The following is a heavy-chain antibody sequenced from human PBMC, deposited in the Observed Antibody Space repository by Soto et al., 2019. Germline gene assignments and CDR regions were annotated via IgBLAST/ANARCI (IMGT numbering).Heavy chain of an antibody. Sequence: QVQLVQSGAEVKKPGASVKVSCKASGYTFTSYGISWVRQAPGQGLEWMGWISAYNGNTNYAQKLQGRVTMTTDTATSTAYMEVRSLRTDDTAVDDWAIDGDYYGSGTIDYCGQGTLVTVSS. CDR2: ISAYNGNT. CDR1: GYTFTSYG. V-gene: IGHV1-18*01. D-gene: IGHD3-10*01. CDR3: AIDGDYYGSGTIDY. J-gene: IGHJ4*02.